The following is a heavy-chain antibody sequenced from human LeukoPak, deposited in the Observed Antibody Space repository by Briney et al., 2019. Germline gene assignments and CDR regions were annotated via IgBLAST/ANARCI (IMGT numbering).Heavy chain of an antibody. CDR1: GGSFSGYY. J-gene: IGHJ6*03. D-gene: IGHD3-9*01. V-gene: IGHV4-34*01. Sequence: SETLSLTCAVYGGSFSGYYWSWIRQPPGKGLEWIGEINHSGSTNYNPSLKSRVTIPVDTSKNQFSLKLSSVTAADTAVYYCTRRVYYDILTGQRKYYMDVWGKGTTVTVSS. CDR2: INHSGST. CDR3: TRRVYYDILTGQRKYYMDV.